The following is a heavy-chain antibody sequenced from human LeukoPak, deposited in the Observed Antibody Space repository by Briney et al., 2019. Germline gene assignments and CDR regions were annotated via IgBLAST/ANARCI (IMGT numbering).Heavy chain of an antibody. J-gene: IGHJ6*03. CDR1: GVTFSDYA. V-gene: IGHV1-69*10. CDR3: AGIPVFGVVLHQEPV. D-gene: IGHD3-3*01. CDR2: FIPILDTA. Sequence: SVKVSCKASGVTFSDYALNWVRQAPGQGLEWMGVFIPILDTANSTQKFQGRLTITADISTNTVYMELSSLTFDDTAVYFCAGIPVFGVVLHQEPVWGKGTTVTASS.